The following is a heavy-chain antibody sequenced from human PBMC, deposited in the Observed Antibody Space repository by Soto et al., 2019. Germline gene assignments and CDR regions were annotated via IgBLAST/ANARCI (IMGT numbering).Heavy chain of an antibody. D-gene: IGHD3-3*01. Sequence: QVQLVQSGAEVKKPGSSVKVSCKASGGTFSSYTISWVRQAPGQGLEWMGRIIPILGIANYAQKLQGRVTITADKSTSTADMELRRLRSEDTAVYYCASGAYDFWRGGWFDPWGQGTLVTVSS. J-gene: IGHJ5*02. V-gene: IGHV1-69*02. CDR3: ASGAYDFWRGGWFDP. CDR2: IIPILGIA. CDR1: GGTFSSYT.